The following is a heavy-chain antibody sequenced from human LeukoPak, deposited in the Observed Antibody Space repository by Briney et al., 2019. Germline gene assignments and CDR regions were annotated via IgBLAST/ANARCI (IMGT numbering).Heavy chain of an antibody. CDR3: ARDPMAEGPWDDY. CDR2: IYSGGST. J-gene: IGHJ4*02. D-gene: IGHD1-26*01. V-gene: IGHV3-53*01. Sequence: PGGSLRLSCAASGFTVSSNYMSWVRQAPGKGLEWVSVIYSGGSTYYADSVKGRFTISRDNSKNTLYLQMNSLRAEDTAVYYCARDPMAEGPWDDYWGQGTLVTVSS. CDR1: GFTVSSNY.